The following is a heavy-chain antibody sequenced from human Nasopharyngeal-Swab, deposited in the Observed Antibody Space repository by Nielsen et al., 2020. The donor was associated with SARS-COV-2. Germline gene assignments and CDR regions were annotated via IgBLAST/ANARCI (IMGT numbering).Heavy chain of an antibody. D-gene: IGHD4-11*01. Sequence: GESLKISCRGSGYTFSSYWIGWVRQTPGKGLEWMGIIYPDDSDTKYSPSFQGQVTMSADKSISAVYLQWTRLEASDTAVYFCARHPVDYLDRGGFDYWGKGTTVTVAS. V-gene: IGHV5-51*01. CDR1: GYTFSSYW. J-gene: IGHJ4*01. CDR2: IYPDDSDT. CDR3: ARHPVDYLDRGGFDY.